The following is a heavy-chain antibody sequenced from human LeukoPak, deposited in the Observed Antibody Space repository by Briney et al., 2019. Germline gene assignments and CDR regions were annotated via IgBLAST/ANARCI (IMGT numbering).Heavy chain of an antibody. CDR2: IYYSGST. Sequence: SETLSLTCTASGGSISSYYWSWIRQPPGKGLEWIGYIYYSGSTNYNPSLKSRVTISVDTSKNQFSLKLSSVTAADTAVYYCARLSPRYYGMDVWGQGTTVTVSS. D-gene: IGHD3-16*02. J-gene: IGHJ6*02. CDR3: ARLSPRYYGMDV. CDR1: GGSISSYY. V-gene: IGHV4-59*08.